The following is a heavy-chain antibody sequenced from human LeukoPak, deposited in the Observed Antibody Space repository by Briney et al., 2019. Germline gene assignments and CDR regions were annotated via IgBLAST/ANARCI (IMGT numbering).Heavy chain of an antibody. CDR1: GGSFSGYY. J-gene: IGHJ4*02. Sequence: SETLSLTCAVYGGSFSGYYWSWIRQPPGKGLEWIGEINHSGSTNYNPSLKSRVTISVDTSKNQFSLKLSSVTAADTAVYYCARGHRHRYSSGWLHYWGQGTLVTVSS. CDR3: ARGHRHRYSSGWLHY. D-gene: IGHD6-19*01. V-gene: IGHV4-34*01. CDR2: INHSGST.